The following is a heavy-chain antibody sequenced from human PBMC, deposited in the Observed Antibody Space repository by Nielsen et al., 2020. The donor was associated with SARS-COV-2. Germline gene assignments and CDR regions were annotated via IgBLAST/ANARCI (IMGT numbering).Heavy chain of an antibody. CDR3: ASPLSSSSTTGYGIDV. J-gene: IGHJ6*02. CDR1: GYTFTSYY. V-gene: IGHV1-46*03. D-gene: IGHD6-6*01. CDR2: INPSGGST. Sequence: ASVKVTCKASGYTFTSYYMHWVRQATGQGLEWMGIINPSGGSTSYAQKFQGRGTMTRDTSTSTVYMELSSLRSEDTAVYYCASPLSSSSTTGYGIDVWGQGTTVTVSS.